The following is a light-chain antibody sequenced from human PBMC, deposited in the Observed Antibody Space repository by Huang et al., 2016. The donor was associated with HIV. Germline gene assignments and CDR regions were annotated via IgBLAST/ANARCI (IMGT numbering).Light chain of an antibody. Sequence: DIVMTQSPDSLAVSLGKRANLTCKSSQSVFFSSNKKNYLAWYQQKPRQPPKLLICGAAARESGVSERFNGSGSGTDFTFTISSLQAEDVAVYYCQQYYKTPLTCGGGTKVEIK. J-gene: IGKJ4*01. CDR1: QSVFFSSNKKNY. CDR2: GAA. CDR3: QQYYKTPLT. V-gene: IGKV4-1*01.